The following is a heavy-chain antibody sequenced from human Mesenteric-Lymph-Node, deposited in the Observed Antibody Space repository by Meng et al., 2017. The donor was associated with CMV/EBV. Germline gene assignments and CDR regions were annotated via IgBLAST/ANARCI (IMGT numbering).Heavy chain of an antibody. CDR3: ARHSALLVTNFDY. Sequence: QLQLPESGPGLVKPSGTLSLTCPVSGGSISRSSYYWGWIRQPPGKGLEWIGYIYYSGSTYYYNPSLKTRVTISVDTSKNQFSLKLSSVTAADTAVYYCARHSALLVTNFDYWGQGTLVTVSS. CDR2: IYYSGSTY. J-gene: IGHJ4*02. D-gene: IGHD5-18*01. CDR1: GGSISRSSYY. V-gene: IGHV4-39*01.